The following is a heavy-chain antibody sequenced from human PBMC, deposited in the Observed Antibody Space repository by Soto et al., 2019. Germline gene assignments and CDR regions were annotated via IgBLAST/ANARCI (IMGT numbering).Heavy chain of an antibody. J-gene: IGHJ4*02. D-gene: IGHD6-19*01. V-gene: IGHV4-31*03. CDR1: GGSISSGGYY. CDR2: IYYSGST. Sequence: SETLSLTCTVSGGSISSGGYYWSWIRQHPGKGLEWIGYIYYSGSTYYNPSLKSRVTISVDTSKNQFSLKLSSVTAADTAVYYCARGRAVAGNTFDYWGQGTLVTVSS. CDR3: ARGRAVAGNTFDY.